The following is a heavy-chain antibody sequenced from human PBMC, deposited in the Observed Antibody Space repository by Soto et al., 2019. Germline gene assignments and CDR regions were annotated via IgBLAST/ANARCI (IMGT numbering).Heavy chain of an antibody. J-gene: IGHJ4*02. V-gene: IGHV1-46*01. D-gene: IGHD3-3*01. CDR2: INPSGGST. Sequence: ASVKVSCKASGYTFTIYYMHCVLQSPLQGLEWMGIINPSGGSTSYAQKFQGRVTMTRDTSTSTVYMELSSLRSEDTAVYYCARVPSRIAIFGVAPYFDYWGQGTLVTVSS. CDR1: GYTFTIYY. CDR3: ARVPSRIAIFGVAPYFDY.